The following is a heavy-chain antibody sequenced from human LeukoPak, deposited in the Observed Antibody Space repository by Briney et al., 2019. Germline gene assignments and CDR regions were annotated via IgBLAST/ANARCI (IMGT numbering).Heavy chain of an antibody. CDR1: GGSISSYY. V-gene: IGHV4-4*07. CDR3: ATLRGYYGSGYFWNWFDP. J-gene: IGHJ5*02. D-gene: IGHD3-10*01. CDR2: IYTSGST. Sequence: SETLSLTCTVSGGSISSYYWSWIRQPAGKGLEWIGRIYTSGSTNYNPSLKSRVTMSVDTSKNQFSLKLSSVTAADTAVYYCATLRGYYGSGYFWNWFDPWGQGTLVTVSS.